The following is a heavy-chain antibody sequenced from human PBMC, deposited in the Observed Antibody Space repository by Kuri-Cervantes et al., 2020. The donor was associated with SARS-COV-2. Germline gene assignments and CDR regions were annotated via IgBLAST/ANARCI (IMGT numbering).Heavy chain of an antibody. CDR3: ASSPESGPYYYYYGMDV. Sequence: SVKVSCKASGGTFSSYAISWVRQAPGQGLEWTGGIIPIFGTANYAQKFQGRVTITADKSTSTAYMELSSLRSEDTAVYYCASSPESGPYYYYYGMDVWGQGTTVTVSS. V-gene: IGHV1-69*06. CDR2: IIPIFGTA. D-gene: IGHD6-25*01. J-gene: IGHJ6*02. CDR1: GGTFSSYA.